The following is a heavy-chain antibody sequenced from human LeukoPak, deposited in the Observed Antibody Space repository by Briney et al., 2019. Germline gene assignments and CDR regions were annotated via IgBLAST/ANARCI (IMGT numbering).Heavy chain of an antibody. D-gene: IGHD6-13*01. Sequence: GGSLRLSCAASGFTFSDYYMSWIRQAPGKWLEWVSYISSSGSTIYYADSVKGRFTISRDNAKNSLYLQMNSLRAEDTAVYYCARDFSPAIAAAGTGWFDPWGQGTLVTVSS. CDR1: GFTFSDYY. J-gene: IGHJ5*02. V-gene: IGHV3-11*01. CDR3: ARDFSPAIAAAGTGWFDP. CDR2: ISSSGSTI.